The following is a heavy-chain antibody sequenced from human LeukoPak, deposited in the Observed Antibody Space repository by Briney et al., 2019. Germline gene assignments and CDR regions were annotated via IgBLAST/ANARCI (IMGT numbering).Heavy chain of an antibody. CDR1: GFAFSSYA. D-gene: IGHD3-16*01. Sequence: PGGSLGLSFAASGFAFSSYAMSWVRQAPGKGLEWVSVISAGGSTYYADSVKGRLTISSDNSKKSLYLQMNSLRAEDTDVYFCAKDRNAIHAIWGSKTFDYWDQGTLVTVSS. J-gene: IGHJ4*02. V-gene: IGHV3-23*01. CDR3: AKDRNAIHAIWGSKTFDY. CDR2: ISAGGST.